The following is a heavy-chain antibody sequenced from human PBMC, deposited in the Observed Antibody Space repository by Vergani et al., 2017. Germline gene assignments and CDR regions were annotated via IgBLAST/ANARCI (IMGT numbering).Heavy chain of an antibody. D-gene: IGHD4-17*01. J-gene: IGHJ5*02. CDR1: GFTFSSYW. CDR2: IKQDGSEK. V-gene: IGHV3-7*03. CDR3: ARESTVTTGGWFDP. Sequence: EVQLVESGGGLVQPGGSLRLSCAASGFTFSSYWMSWVRQAPGKGLEWVANIKQDGSEKYYVDSVKGRFTISRDNAKNSLYLQMNSLRAEDTAGYYCARESTVTTGGWFDPWGQGTLVTVSS.